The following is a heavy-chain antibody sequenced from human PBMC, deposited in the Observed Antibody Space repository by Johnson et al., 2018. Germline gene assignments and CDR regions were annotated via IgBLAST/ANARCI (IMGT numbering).Heavy chain of an antibody. V-gene: IGHV3-9*01. Sequence: VQLVESGGGLVQPGRSLRLSCAASGFTFDDYAMHWVRQAPGKGLEWVSGITWNGGTIGYPDSVKGRFTISRDSAKNSLYLQMNSLKPEEPAVYYCAKGGNGDNLYYFDYWGQGTLVTVSS. CDR2: ITWNGGTI. CDR3: AKGGNGDNLYYFDY. D-gene: IGHD4-23*01. J-gene: IGHJ4*02. CDR1: GFTFDDYA.